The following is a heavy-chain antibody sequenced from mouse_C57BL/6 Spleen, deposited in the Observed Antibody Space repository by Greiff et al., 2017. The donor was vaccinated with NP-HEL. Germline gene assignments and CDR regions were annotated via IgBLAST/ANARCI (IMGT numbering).Heavy chain of an antibody. J-gene: IGHJ4*01. D-gene: IGHD3-3*01. V-gene: IGHV1-80*01. CDR1: GYAFSSYW. CDR2: IYPGDGNT. CDR3: AREGGLGRMDY. Sequence: VKLMESGAELVKPGASVKISCKASGYAFSSYWMTWVKQRPGKGLEWIGQIYPGDGNTTYNGKFKGRATLTADKSSSTAYMQLSSLTSEDSAVYFCAREGGLGRMDYWGQGTSVTVSS.